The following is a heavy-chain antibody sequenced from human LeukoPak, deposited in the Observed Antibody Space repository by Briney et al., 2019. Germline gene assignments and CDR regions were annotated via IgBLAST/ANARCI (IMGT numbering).Heavy chain of an antibody. CDR1: GGSVISTNW. CDR3: AREGGFYRPLDY. J-gene: IGHJ4*02. V-gene: IGHV4-4*02. CDR2: VHLDGRT. Sequence: GTLSLTCGVSGGSVISTNWWTWVRQPPGRGLEWIEEVHLDGRTNYNPSLGSRLTMSVDLSENQVSLKLTSVTAADTAVYYCAREGGFYRPLDYSGQGTLVTVSS. D-gene: IGHD3-3*01.